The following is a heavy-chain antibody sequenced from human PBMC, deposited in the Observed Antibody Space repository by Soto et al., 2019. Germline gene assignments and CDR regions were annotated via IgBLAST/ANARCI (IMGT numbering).Heavy chain of an antibody. Sequence: ASVKVSCKASGYAFTSYGISWVRQAPGQGLEWMGWISAYNGNTNYAQKLQGRVTMTTDTSTSTAYMELRSLRSDDTAVYYCARFITIFGVVISPCYYYGMDVWGQGTTVTVSS. CDR1: GYAFTSYG. V-gene: IGHV1-18*01. D-gene: IGHD3-3*01. CDR3: ARFITIFGVVISPCYYYGMDV. J-gene: IGHJ6*02. CDR2: ISAYNGNT.